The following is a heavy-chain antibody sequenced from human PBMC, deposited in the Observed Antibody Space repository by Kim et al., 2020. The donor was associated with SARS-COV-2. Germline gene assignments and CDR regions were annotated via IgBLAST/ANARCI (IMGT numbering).Heavy chain of an antibody. CDR3: ARVVAFGTMGADY. J-gene: IGHJ4*02. CDR2: IRGAGGRT. CDR1: GFTFSGYW. D-gene: IGHD3-3*02. V-gene: IGHV3-74*01. Sequence: GGSLRLSCAASGFTFSGYWMHWVRQAPGKGLVWVSGIRGAGGRTTYADSVKGRFTISRDNSKNTLYLQLSSLRAEDTAVYYCARVVAFGTMGADYWGEGTLVTVAS.